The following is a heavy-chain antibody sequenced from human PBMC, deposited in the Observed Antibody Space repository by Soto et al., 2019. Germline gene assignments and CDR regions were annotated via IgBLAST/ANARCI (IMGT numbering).Heavy chain of an antibody. D-gene: IGHD3-10*02. CDR2: INHSGSI. CDR1: GGSFSGYY. Sequence: SETLSLTCAVYGGSFSGYYWSWIRQPPGKGLEWIGEINHSGSINYNPSLKSRVTISVDTSKNQFSLKLSSVTAADTAVYYCARGRRRVRGVNGMDVWGQGTTVTVSS. J-gene: IGHJ6*02. CDR3: ARGRRRVRGVNGMDV. V-gene: IGHV4-34*01.